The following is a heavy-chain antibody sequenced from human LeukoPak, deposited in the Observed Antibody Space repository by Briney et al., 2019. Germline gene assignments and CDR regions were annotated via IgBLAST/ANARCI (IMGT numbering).Heavy chain of an antibody. D-gene: IGHD3-22*01. CDR1: GFTFSSYA. CDR2: ISGSGGST. V-gene: IGHV3-23*01. Sequence: GGSLRLSCAASGFTFSSYAMSWVRQAPGKGLEWVSAISGSGGSTYYADSVKGRFTISRDNSKNTLYLQMNSLRAEDTAVYYCAKQPQPSYYYDSPDSDYWGQGTLVIVSS. J-gene: IGHJ4*02. CDR3: AKQPQPSYYYDSPDSDY.